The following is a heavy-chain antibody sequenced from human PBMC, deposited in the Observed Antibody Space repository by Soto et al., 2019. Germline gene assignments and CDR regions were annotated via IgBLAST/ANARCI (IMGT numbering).Heavy chain of an antibody. CDR2: ISADGGST. CDR1: GFTFSGYA. D-gene: IGHD1-7*01. V-gene: IGHV3-23*01. Sequence: PXXSLRLSCAASGFTFSGYAMSWVRQPPGKGLEWVSTISADGGSTYYADSLESRFTISRDNFEDTLYLQMNSLRAEDTAVYYCAKGGPPSHGPQRALYNWNYIDGMDVWGQGTTVTVSS. CDR3: AKGGPPSHGPQRALYNWNYIDGMDV. J-gene: IGHJ6*02.